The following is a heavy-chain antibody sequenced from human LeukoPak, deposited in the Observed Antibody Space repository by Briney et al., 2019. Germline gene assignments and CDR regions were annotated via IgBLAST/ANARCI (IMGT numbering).Heavy chain of an antibody. J-gene: IGHJ3*02. CDR1: GYTFTGYY. V-gene: IGHV1-18*04. D-gene: IGHD1-26*01. Sequence: ASVKVSCKTSGYTFTGYYMHWVRQAPGQGLEWMGWIGAYKSNTKYAQKLQDRVTMTTDTSTSTAYMELRSLTSDDTAVYYCARDPSGSYYTANAFDIWGQGTMVTVSS. CDR2: IGAYKSNT. CDR3: ARDPSGSYYTANAFDI.